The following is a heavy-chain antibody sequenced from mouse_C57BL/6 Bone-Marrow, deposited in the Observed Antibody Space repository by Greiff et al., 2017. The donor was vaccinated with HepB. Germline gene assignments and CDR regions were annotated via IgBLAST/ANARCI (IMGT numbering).Heavy chain of an antibody. J-gene: IGHJ1*03. V-gene: IGHV2-9-1*01. Sequence: VKLMESGPGLVAPSQSLSITCTVSGFSLTSYAISWVRQPPGKGLEWLGVIWTGGGTNYNSALKSRLSISKDNSKSQVFLKMNSLQTDDTARYYCARAIYYYGSSYVHWYFDVWGTGTTVTVSS. CDR2: IWTGGGT. CDR3: ARAIYYYGSSYVHWYFDV. CDR1: GFSLTSYA. D-gene: IGHD1-1*01.